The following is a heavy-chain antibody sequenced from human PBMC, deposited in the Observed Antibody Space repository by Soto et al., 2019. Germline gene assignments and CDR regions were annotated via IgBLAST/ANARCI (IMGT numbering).Heavy chain of an antibody. CDR3: ASHIGVGS. Sequence: PGGSLSLSCAASGFTFSKYWMHWVRHAPGKGLVWVSHINPDESVTNYADSVKGRFTVSRDNAKNTLYLQMYSLKAEDTALYCCASHIGVGSWGQGAMVTVSS. CDR1: GFTFSKYW. CDR2: INPDESVT. J-gene: IGHJ3*01. D-gene: IGHD1-26*01. V-gene: IGHV3-74*01.